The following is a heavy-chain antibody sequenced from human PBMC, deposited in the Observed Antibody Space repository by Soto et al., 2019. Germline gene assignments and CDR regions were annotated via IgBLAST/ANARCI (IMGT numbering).Heavy chain of an antibody. Sequence: EVQLVESGGGLVQPGRSLRLSCAASGFTFDDYAMHWVRQAPGKGLEWVSGISWNSGSIGYADAVKGRFTISRDNAKNALYLQMNSLRAEDTSLYYCAKDKTLRGRYDFDYWGQGTLVTVSS. D-gene: IGHD6-19*01. J-gene: IGHJ4*02. CDR2: ISWNSGSI. V-gene: IGHV3-9*01. CDR1: GFTFDDYA. CDR3: AKDKTLRGRYDFDY.